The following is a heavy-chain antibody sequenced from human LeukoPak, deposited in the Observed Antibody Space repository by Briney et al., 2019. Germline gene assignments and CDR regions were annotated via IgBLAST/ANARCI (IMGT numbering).Heavy chain of an antibody. D-gene: IGHD3-3*01. J-gene: IGHJ4*02. CDR1: GGSISSGDYY. CDR3: ARGFLVWLPIDY. CDR2: IYYSGST. V-gene: IGHV4-30-4*08. Sequence: SQTLSLTCSVSGGSISSGDYYWSWIPQPPEKGLEWIGYIYYSGSTYYNPSLKSRVTISVDTSKSQFSLKLSSVTAADTAVYYCARGFLVWLPIDYWGQGTLVTVSS.